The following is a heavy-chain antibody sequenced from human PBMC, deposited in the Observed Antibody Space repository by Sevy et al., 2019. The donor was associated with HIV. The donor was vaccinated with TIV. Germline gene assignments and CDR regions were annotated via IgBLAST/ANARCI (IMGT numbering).Heavy chain of an antibody. Sequence: SETLSLTCAVYGGSFSGYYWSWIRQPPGKGLEWIGEINHSGSTNYNPSLKSRVTISVDTSKNQYSLKLSSVTAADTAVYYCARALTWNWFDPWGQGTLVTVSS. CDR2: INHSGST. D-gene: IGHD3-9*01. CDR1: GGSFSGYY. CDR3: ARALTWNWFDP. J-gene: IGHJ5*02. V-gene: IGHV4-34*01.